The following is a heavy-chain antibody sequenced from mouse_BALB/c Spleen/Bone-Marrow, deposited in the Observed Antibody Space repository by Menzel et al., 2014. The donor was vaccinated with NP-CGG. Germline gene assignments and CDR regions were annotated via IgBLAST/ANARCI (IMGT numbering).Heavy chain of an antibody. J-gene: IGHJ2*01. Sequence: QVQLQQSGAELMKPGASVKISCKATGYTFSSFWIEWVKQRPGHSLEWIGEILPGSDSTNYNEKFKGKATFTADTSSNTAYMQLSSLTSEDSAVYYCARGDRYDVRFDYWGQGTTLTVSS. CDR1: GYTFSSFW. D-gene: IGHD2-14*01. V-gene: IGHV1-9*01. CDR3: ARGDRYDVRFDY. CDR2: ILPGSDST.